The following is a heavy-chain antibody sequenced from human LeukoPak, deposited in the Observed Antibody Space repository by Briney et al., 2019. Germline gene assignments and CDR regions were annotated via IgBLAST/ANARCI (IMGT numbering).Heavy chain of an antibody. CDR3: ARFTPQGYGWGGYNRFDP. Sequence: SETLSLTCTVSGGSISIYYWNWIRQTPEKGLEWIGYIYYSVSTNYNPSLKSRVTISVDTSKNQSSLNLTSVTAADTAAYYCARFTPQGYGWGGYNRFDPWGQGTLVTVSS. CDR2: IYYSVST. V-gene: IGHV4-59*01. J-gene: IGHJ5*02. D-gene: IGHD3-16*01. CDR1: GGSISIYY.